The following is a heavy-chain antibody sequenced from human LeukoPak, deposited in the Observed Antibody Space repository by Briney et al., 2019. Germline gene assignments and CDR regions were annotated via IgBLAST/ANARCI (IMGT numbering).Heavy chain of an antibody. D-gene: IGHD4-11*01. CDR1: GGSISSGEYY. CDR3: AREATVTTPDAFDI. J-gene: IGHJ3*02. Sequence: SETLSLTCTVSGGSISSGEYYWSWIRQPPGKGLEWIGYIYYSGSTYYNPPLKSRVSISVDTSKNQFSLKLSSVTAADTAVYYCAREATVTTPDAFDIWGQGTMVTVSS. V-gene: IGHV4-30-4*01. CDR2: IYYSGST.